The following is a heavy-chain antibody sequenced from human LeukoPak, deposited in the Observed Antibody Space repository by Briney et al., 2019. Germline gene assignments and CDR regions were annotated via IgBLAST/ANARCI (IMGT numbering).Heavy chain of an antibody. Sequence: GGSLRLSCAASGFTFSDAWMNWVSQAPGKGLEWVGRIKRKTEGGTTDYGAPVKGRFTISRDVSKNTLYLQMNSLKTEDTAFYYCTTGNFGPYWGQGTLVTVSS. CDR3: TTGNFGPY. V-gene: IGHV3-15*07. CDR1: GFTFSDAW. CDR2: IKRKTEGGTT. J-gene: IGHJ4*02. D-gene: IGHD3-10*01.